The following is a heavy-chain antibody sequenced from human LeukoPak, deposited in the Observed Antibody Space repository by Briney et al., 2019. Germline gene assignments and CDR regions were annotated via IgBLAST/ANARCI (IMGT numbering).Heavy chain of an antibody. CDR2: IYYTGST. V-gene: IGHV4-59*08. CDR1: GGSISGYY. J-gene: IGHJ4*02. CDR3: ARRKPSGTLDY. Sequence: SSETLSLTCAVSGGSISGYYWGWIRQPPGRGLEWIGYIYYTGSTNYSPSLKSRVTISVDTSKNQFSLQLSSVTAADTAVYYCARRKPSGTLDYWGQGTLVTVSS. D-gene: IGHD6-13*01.